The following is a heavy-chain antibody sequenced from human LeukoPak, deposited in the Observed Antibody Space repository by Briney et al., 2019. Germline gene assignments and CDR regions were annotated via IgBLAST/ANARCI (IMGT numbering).Heavy chain of an antibody. CDR1: GGSISSSSYY. D-gene: IGHD6-13*01. Sequence: SETLSLTCTVSGGSISSSSYYWGWIRQPPGKGLEWIGSIYYSGSTYYNPSLKSRVTISVDTSKNQFSLKLSSVTAADTAVYYCARVTGYVMEDYFDYWGQGTLVTVSS. CDR2: IYYSGST. CDR3: ARVTGYVMEDYFDY. V-gene: IGHV4-39*07. J-gene: IGHJ4*02.